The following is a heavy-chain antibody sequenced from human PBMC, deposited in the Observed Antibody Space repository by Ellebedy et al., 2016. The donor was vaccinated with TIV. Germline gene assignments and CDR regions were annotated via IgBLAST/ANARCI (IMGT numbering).Heavy chain of an antibody. J-gene: IGHJ4*02. CDR3: AKGRGGGSDSSAPRYYFDY. V-gene: IGHV3-23*01. CDR1: GFSFSSYA. CDR2: IVGSGATR. D-gene: IGHD3-22*01. Sequence: GESLKISCVASGFSFSSYALSWVRQAPGKGLEWVSGIVGSGATRYSDSVKGRFTISRDNSKNTLYLQMDSLRAEDTAIYYCAKGRGGGSDSSAPRYYFDYWGLGTLVTVSS.